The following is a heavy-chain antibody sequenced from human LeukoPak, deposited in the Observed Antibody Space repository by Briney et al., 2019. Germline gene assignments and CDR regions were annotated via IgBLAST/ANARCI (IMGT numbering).Heavy chain of an antibody. V-gene: IGHV1-2*06. D-gene: IGHD3-22*01. Sequence: GASVKVSCKASVYTFTGYYMHWVRQAPGQGLEWMGRINPNSGGTNYAPKFQCRVTMTRDTSISTAYTELSRLRSDDAAVYYCARDLNGTNYYGSSGYPTTEDRWGQGTLVTVSS. CDR2: INPNSGGT. CDR1: VYTFTGYY. J-gene: IGHJ4*02. CDR3: ARDLNGTNYYGSSGYPTTEDR.